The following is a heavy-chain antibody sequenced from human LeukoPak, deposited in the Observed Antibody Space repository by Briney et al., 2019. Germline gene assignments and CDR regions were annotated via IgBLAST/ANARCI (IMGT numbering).Heavy chain of an antibody. CDR1: GGSISSSSYY. V-gene: IGHV4-39*01. CDR2: IYYSGST. Sequence: SETLSLTCTVSGGSISSSSYYWGWIRQPPGKGLEWIGSIYYSGSTYYNPSLKSRVTISVDTSKNQFSLKLSSVTAADTAVYYCARIAAAGTPDFDYWGQGTLVTVSS. J-gene: IGHJ4*02. CDR3: ARIAAAGTPDFDY. D-gene: IGHD6-13*01.